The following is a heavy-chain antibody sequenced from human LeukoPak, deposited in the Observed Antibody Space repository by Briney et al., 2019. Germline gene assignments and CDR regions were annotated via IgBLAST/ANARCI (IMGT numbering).Heavy chain of an antibody. CDR2: TYYDGRA. CDR3: TRGGWYFDV. V-gene: IGHV4-59*01. CDR1: GGSFTNYY. J-gene: IGHJ2*01. Sequence: SETRSLTCSVSGGSFTNYYWTWIRQPPGKGLERIGDTYYDGRANYNASLKSRVTISIDTSKNQFYLKLTSVTTADTAVYYCTRGGWYFDVWGRGTLVTVSS.